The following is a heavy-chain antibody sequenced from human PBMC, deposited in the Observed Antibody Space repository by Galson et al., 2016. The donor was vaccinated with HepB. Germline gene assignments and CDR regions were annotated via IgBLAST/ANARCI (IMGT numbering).Heavy chain of an antibody. J-gene: IGHJ5*02. CDR2: SSAYNAYT. CDR3: ARWGGFAHNWFDP. Sequence: SCKASGYTFTNYGISWVRQAPGQGLEWMGWSSAYNAYTNYAQKVQGRVTMTTDTSTSTAYMELRSLRPDDTAVYYCARWGGFAHNWFDPWGQGTLVTVSS. D-gene: IGHD3-3*01. CDR1: GYTFTNYG. V-gene: IGHV1-18*04.